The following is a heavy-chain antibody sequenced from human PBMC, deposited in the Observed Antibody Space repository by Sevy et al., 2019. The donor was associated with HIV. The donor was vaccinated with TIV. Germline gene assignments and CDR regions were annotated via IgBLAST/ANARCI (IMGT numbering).Heavy chain of an antibody. Sequence: GGSLRLSCAASGFTFSSYAMHWVRQAPGKGLEWVAVISYDGSNKYYADSVKGRFTISRDNSKNTLYLQMNSLRAEDTAVYYCAREAAAGPYYYYYYYGMDVWGQGTTVTVSS. CDR3: AREAAAGPYYYYYYYGMDV. D-gene: IGHD6-13*01. CDR1: GFTFSSYA. CDR2: ISYDGSNK. J-gene: IGHJ6*02. V-gene: IGHV3-30*04.